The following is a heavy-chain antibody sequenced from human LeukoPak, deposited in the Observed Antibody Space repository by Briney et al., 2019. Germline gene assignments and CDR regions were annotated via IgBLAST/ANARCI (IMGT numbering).Heavy chain of an antibody. V-gene: IGHV3-33*03. CDR2: IWYDGSKT. J-gene: IGHJ4*02. CDR3: GSDTVLGY. D-gene: IGHD5-18*01. CDR1: GFTFSSYG. Sequence: GGSLRLSCAASGFTFSSYGMDWVRQAPGKGLEWVAVIWYDGSKTYYADSVKGRFTISRDNAKNTVYLQMNSLRVEDTAVYYCGSDTVLGYWGQGTLVTASS.